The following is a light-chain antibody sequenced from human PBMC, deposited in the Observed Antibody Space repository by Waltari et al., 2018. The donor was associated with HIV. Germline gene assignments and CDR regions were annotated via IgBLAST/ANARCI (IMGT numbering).Light chain of an antibody. CDR3: QQYGSSFLT. V-gene: IGKV3-20*01. J-gene: IGKJ3*01. CDR2: GTS. Sequence: PGERATLSCRASRSVDSNYLAWYQQRPGPTPRLLIHGTSNRAPGIPDRFTGGGSGADFTLSLSSLEPDCFAGYYCQQYGSSFLTFGPGTKVEI. CDR1: RSVDSNY.